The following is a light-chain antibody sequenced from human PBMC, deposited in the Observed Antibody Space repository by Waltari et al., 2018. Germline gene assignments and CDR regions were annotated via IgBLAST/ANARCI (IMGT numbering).Light chain of an antibody. CDR2: EAS. Sequence: EIVLTQSPGTLSLSPGERAPLSCRANQSISKDLVWYHQKPGQPPRLLIYEASIRATGIPDRFSGSGSGTDFSLIISRLEPEDFAVYYCQKYEALPATFGQGTKVEIK. V-gene: IGKV3-20*01. J-gene: IGKJ1*01. CDR1: QSISKD. CDR3: QKYEALPAT.